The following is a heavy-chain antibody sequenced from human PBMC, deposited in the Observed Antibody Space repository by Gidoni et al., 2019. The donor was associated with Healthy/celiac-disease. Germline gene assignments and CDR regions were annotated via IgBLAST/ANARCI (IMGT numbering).Heavy chain of an antibody. CDR2: IYYSGST. J-gene: IGHJ5*02. D-gene: IGHD2-15*01. Sequence: QVQLQESGPGLVKPSETLSLTCTVSGGSISSYYWSWIRQPPGKGLEWIGYIYYSGSTNYNPSLKSRVTISVDTSKNQFSLKLSSVTAADTAVYYCARCHCSGGSCYRRLHPNWFDPWGQGTLVTVSS. CDR3: ARCHCSGGSCYRRLHPNWFDP. CDR1: GGSISSYY. V-gene: IGHV4-59*01.